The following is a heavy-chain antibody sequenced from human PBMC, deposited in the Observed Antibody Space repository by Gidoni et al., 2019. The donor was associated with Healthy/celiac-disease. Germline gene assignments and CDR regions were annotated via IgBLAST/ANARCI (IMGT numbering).Heavy chain of an antibody. V-gene: IGHV4-30-2*01. D-gene: IGHD6-19*01. J-gene: IGHJ4*02. CDR1: GGSISSGGYS. CDR3: ARLGPITGYSSGWYSAPDAIDY. CDR2: IYHSGST. Sequence: QLQLQESGSGLVKPSQTLSLTCAVSGGSISSGGYSWSWIRQPPGKGLEWIGYIYHSGSTYYNPSLKSRVTISVDRSKNQFSLKLSSVTAADTAVYYCARLGPITGYSSGWYSAPDAIDYWGQGTLVTVSS.